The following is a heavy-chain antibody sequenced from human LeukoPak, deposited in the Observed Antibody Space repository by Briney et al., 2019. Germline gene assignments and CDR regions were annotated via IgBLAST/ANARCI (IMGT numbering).Heavy chain of an antibody. CDR2: IYHSGST. Sequence: SETLSLTCVVSDYSLSSGYYWGWIRQPPGKGLEWIRSIYHSGSTYYNPSLKSRVTISVHTSKNQFSLKLSSVTAADTAVYYCARHRVAAAGTNWYFDLWGRGTLVTVSS. CDR3: ARHRVAAAGTNWYFDL. J-gene: IGHJ2*01. D-gene: IGHD6-13*01. CDR1: DYSLSSGYY. V-gene: IGHV4-38-2*01.